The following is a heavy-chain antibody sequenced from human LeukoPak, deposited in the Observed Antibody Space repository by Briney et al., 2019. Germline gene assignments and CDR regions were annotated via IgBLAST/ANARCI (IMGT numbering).Heavy chain of an antibody. CDR2: FDPEDGET. CDR1: GYTLTELS. CDR3: ARTPPRGQLLSHYYYYGMDV. D-gene: IGHD2-2*01. V-gene: IGHV1-24*01. J-gene: IGHJ6*02. Sequence: ASVKVSCKVSGYTLTELSMHWVRQAPGKGLEWMGGFDPEDGETIYAQKFQGRVTMTEDTSTDTAYMELSSLRSEDTAVYYCARTPPRGQLLSHYYYYGMDVWGQGTTVTVSS.